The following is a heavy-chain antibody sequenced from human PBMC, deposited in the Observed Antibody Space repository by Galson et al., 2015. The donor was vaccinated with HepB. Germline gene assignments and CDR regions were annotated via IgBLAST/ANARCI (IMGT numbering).Heavy chain of an antibody. CDR1: GGSISSGNYY. D-gene: IGHD2-2*01. J-gene: IGHJ5*02. V-gene: IGHV4-31*03. CDR3: ARDGSTGGYNWFDP. CDR2: IYYSGNT. Sequence: LSLTCTVSGGSISSGNYYWSWIRQHPGKGLEWIGYIYYSGNTYFNPSLKSRDTISIDTSKNQFSLKLSSVTAADTAVYYCARDGSTGGYNWFDPWGQGTLVTVSS.